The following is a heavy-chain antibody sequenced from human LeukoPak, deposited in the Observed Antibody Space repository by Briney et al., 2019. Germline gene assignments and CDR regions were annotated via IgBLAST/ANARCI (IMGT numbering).Heavy chain of an antibody. CDR2: IYYSGST. V-gene: IGHV4-39*01. CDR3: ARGRTNYYYDSSGYLDY. Sequence: SETLSLTCTVSGGSISSSSYYWVWIRQPPGKGLEWIGSIYYSGSTYYNPSLKSRVTISVDTSKNQFSLKLSSVTAADTAVYYCARGRTNYYYDSSGYLDYWGQGTLVTVSS. CDR1: GGSISSSSYY. D-gene: IGHD3-22*01. J-gene: IGHJ4*02.